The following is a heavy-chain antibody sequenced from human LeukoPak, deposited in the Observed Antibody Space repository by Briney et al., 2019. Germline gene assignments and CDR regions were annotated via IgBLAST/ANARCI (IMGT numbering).Heavy chain of an antibody. CDR3: ARGTTVTTVYMDV. D-gene: IGHD4-17*01. CDR1: GFTVSSNS. CDR2: IYYSGST. J-gene: IGHJ6*03. V-gene: IGHV4-59*02. Sequence: GSLRLSCTVSGFTVSSNSMSWVRQAPGKGLEWIGYIYYSGSTNYNPSLKSRVTISVDTSKNQFSLKLSSVTAADTAVYYCARGTTVTTVYMDVWGKGTTVTVSS.